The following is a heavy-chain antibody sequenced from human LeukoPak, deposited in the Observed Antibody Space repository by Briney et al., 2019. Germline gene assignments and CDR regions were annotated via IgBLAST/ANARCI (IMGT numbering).Heavy chain of an antibody. Sequence: ASVKVSCKVSGYTLTELSMHWVRQAPGKGLEWMGGFDPEDGETIYAQKFRGRVTMTEDTSTDTAYMELSSLRSEDTAVYYCATGGDILTGYYMDVWGKGTTVTVSS. CDR2: FDPEDGET. J-gene: IGHJ6*03. D-gene: IGHD3-9*01. V-gene: IGHV1-24*01. CDR3: ATGGDILTGYYMDV. CDR1: GYTLTELS.